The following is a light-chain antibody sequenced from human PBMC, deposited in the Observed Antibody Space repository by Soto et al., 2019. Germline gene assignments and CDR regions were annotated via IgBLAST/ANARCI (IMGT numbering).Light chain of an antibody. CDR2: ATS. Sequence: IQMTQSPSSLSASVGDTVTITCRASQTISFYLNWYQQKPGRTPNLLIYATSSLQSVVPSRFDGSGSGTEFTLTISSLQPDDFATYYCQQRFSTPLSFGQGTKLELK. J-gene: IGKJ2*01. CDR3: QQRFSTPLS. CDR1: QTISFY. V-gene: IGKV1-39*01.